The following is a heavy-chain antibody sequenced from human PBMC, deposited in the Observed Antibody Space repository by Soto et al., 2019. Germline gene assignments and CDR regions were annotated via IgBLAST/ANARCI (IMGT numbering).Heavy chain of an antibody. Sequence: QVQLVESGGGVVQPGRSLRLSCAASGFTFSSYGMHWVRQAPGKGLEWVAVIWYDGSNKYYADSVKGRFTISRDNSKNTRYLQMNSLRAEDTAVYYCARERVGYGSGGSCYVRGYFDYWGQGTLVTVSS. CDR3: ARERVGYGSGGSCYVRGYFDY. J-gene: IGHJ4*02. CDR2: IWYDGSNK. V-gene: IGHV3-33*01. CDR1: GFTFSSYG. D-gene: IGHD2-15*01.